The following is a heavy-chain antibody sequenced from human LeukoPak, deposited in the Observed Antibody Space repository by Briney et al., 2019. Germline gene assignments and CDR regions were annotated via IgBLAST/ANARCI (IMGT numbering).Heavy chain of an antibody. D-gene: IGHD1-26*01. V-gene: IGHV1-8*03. CDR1: GYTFTSYD. Sequence: ASVRVSCKASGYTFTSYDINWVRQATGQGLEWMGWMNPNSGNTGYAQKFQGRVTITRNTSISTAYMELSSLRSEDTAVYYCARWEDTGAFDIWGQGTMVTVSS. CDR2: MNPNSGNT. J-gene: IGHJ3*02. CDR3: ARWEDTGAFDI.